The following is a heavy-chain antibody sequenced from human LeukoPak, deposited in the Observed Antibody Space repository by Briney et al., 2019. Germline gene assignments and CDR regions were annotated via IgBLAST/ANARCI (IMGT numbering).Heavy chain of an antibody. CDR3: SMMEARVVPTGPRGFDP. J-gene: IGHJ5*02. CDR1: GGSVSSGNYY. CDR2: IYYSGST. Sequence: SETLSLTCTVSGGSVSSGNYYWSWIRQPPGKGLEWIGYIYYSGSTNYNPSLKSRVTMSVDTSKNQFSLKLISVTAADTAVFYWSMMEARVVPTGPRGFDPWGQGTLVTVSS. V-gene: IGHV4-61*01. D-gene: IGHD2-2*01.